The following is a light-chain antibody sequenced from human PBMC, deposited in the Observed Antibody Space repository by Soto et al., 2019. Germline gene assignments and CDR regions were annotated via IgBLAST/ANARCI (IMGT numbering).Light chain of an antibody. CDR3: QQYGSPCT. CDR2: GAS. Sequence: EIVLTQSPGTLSLSPGERATLSCRASQSVSSSYLAWYQQKPGQAPRLLIYGASSRAIGVPDRFSGSGSGTDFTLTISRLEREDFAVYYCQQYGSPCTFGQGTKLEIK. CDR1: QSVSSSY. J-gene: IGKJ2*02. V-gene: IGKV3-20*01.